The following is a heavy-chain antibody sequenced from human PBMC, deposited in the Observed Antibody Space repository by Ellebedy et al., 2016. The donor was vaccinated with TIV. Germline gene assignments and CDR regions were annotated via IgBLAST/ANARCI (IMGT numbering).Heavy chain of an antibody. D-gene: IGHD1-1*01. CDR1: GFTFGDYA. J-gene: IGHJ4*02. CDR3: RRKTRKGYNNPFDF. CDR2: LSSNRYGGKP. V-gene: IGHV3-49*04. Sequence: PGGSLRLSCATSGFTFGDYAIIWVRQVSGKGLEWVGFLSSNRYGGKPEYAASVRGRLTISRDDSHSIAYLQMDSLRSEDTGINYCRRKTRKGYNNPFDFWGQGELVTVSS.